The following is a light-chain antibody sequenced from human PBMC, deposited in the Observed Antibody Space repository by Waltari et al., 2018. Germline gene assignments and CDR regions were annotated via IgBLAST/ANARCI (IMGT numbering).Light chain of an antibody. CDR3: QQSYSTPPWT. V-gene: IGKV1-39*01. J-gene: IGKJ1*01. CDR2: AAS. CDR1: QSISSF. Sequence: DIQMTQSPSSLSASVGDRVTITCRASQSISSFLNWYQQKPGKAPKLLIYAASSLQSGVPSRFIGSVSGTDFTLTISSLQPEDFATYYCQQSYSTPPWTFGQGTKVEIK.